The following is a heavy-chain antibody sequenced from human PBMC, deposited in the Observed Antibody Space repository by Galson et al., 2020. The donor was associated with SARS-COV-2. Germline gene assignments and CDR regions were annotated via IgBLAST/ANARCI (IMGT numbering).Heavy chain of an antibody. CDR2: IYHSGST. CDR1: GGSISSGGYS. CDR3: ARGGDSREYYWIDP. D-gene: IGHD3-22*01. J-gene: IGHJ5*02. V-gene: IGHV4-30-2*01. Sequence: SETLSLTCAVSGGSISSGGYSWRWLRQPPGKGLEWIGYIYHSGSTYYNPSLTSRVTISVDRSKNQFSLKLTSVTAADTAVYYCARGGDSREYYWIDPWGQGTLVTVSS.